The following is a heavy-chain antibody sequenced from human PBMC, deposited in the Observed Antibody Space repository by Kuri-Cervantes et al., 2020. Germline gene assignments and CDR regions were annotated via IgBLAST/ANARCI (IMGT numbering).Heavy chain of an antibody. Sequence: GGSLRLSCAASEFTFDDYAMHWVRQAPGKGLEWVSGISWNSGSIGYADSVKGRFTISRDNAKNSLYLKMNSLRAEDTAVYYCARQRPGIALAGTFDYWGQGTLVTVSS. V-gene: IGHV3-9*01. CDR2: ISWNSGSI. CDR3: ARQRPGIALAGTFDY. J-gene: IGHJ4*02. D-gene: IGHD6-19*01. CDR1: EFTFDDYA.